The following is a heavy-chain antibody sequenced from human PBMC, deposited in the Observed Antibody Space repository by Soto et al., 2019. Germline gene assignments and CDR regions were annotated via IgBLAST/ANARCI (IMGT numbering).Heavy chain of an antibody. J-gene: IGHJ6*02. Sequence: QVQLVESGGGVVQPGRSLRLSCAASGFTFSSYAMHWVRQGPGKGLEGVAVMSYDESNKYYADSVKGRFTISRDNSKNTLYLQVNSLRAEDTAVYYCARGGNSGWSFPHYYGMDVWGQGTTVTVSS. CDR1: GFTFSSYA. V-gene: IGHV3-30-3*01. D-gene: IGHD6-19*01. CDR3: ARGGNSGWSFPHYYGMDV. CDR2: MSYDESNK.